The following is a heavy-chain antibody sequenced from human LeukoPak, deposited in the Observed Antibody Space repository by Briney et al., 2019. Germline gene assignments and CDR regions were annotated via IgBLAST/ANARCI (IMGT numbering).Heavy chain of an antibody. CDR1: GFAFNAYG. CDR2: ISSDGRDK. J-gene: IGHJ4*02. D-gene: IGHD6-13*01. CDR3: AKDESMAAAAYYFGY. V-gene: IGHV3-30*18. Sequence: GRSQRLSCAASGFAFNAYGMHWVRQAPGKGLEWVAVISSDGRDKKSADSVKGRFTISRDNSKNMVYLQMNSLRPEDTAVYYCAKDESMAAAAYYFGYWGQGTLVTVSS.